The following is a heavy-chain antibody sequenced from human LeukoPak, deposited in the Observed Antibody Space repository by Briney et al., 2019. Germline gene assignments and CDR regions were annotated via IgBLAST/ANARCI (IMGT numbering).Heavy chain of an antibody. V-gene: IGHV1-8*01. Sequence: ASVKVSCTASGYTFTSYDINWVRQATGQGLEWMGWMNPNSGNTGYAQKFQGRVTMTRNTSISTAYMELSSLRSEDTAVYYCARGQYSYGLNYFDYWGQGTLVTVSS. CDR1: GYTFTSYD. D-gene: IGHD5-18*01. CDR3: ARGQYSYGLNYFDY. J-gene: IGHJ4*02. CDR2: MNPNSGNT.